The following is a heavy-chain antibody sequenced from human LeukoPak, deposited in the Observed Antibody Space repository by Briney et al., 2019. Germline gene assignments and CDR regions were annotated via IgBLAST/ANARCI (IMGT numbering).Heavy chain of an antibody. CDR1: GGSISSSSYN. CDR2: IYYSGST. CDR3: ARYDIVRSGKESWFSP. Sequence: SETLSLTCTVSGGSISSSSYNWGWIRQPPGKGLEWIGSIYYSGSTYYNPSLKSRVTISVDTSKNQFSLTLSAVTAADTAVYWSARYDIVRSGKESWFSPWGQGTLVTVSS. D-gene: IGHD5-12*01. V-gene: IGHV4-39*01. J-gene: IGHJ5*02.